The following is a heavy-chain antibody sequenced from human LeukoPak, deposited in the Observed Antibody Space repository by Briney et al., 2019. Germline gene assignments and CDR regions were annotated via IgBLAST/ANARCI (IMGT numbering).Heavy chain of an antibody. CDR3: AGSQSHNWFDP. CDR2: INRDGSST. CDR1: GFTFSNYW. Sequence: QTGGSLRLSCAASGFTFSNYWMHWVRQAPGKGLVWVSRINRDGSSTNYADSVKGRFTISRDNVKNTLFLQMNSLRVDDTAVYYCAGSQSHNWFDPWGQGTLVTVSS. V-gene: IGHV3-74*01. J-gene: IGHJ5*02. D-gene: IGHD3-10*01.